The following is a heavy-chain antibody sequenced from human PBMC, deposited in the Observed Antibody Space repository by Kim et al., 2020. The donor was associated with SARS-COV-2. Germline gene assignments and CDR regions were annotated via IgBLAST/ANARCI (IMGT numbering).Heavy chain of an antibody. Sequence: SETLSLTCAVYGGSFSGYYWSWIRQPPGKGLEWIGEINHSGSTNYNPSLKSRVTISVDTSKNQFSLKLSSVTAADTAVYYCARDWFDPWGQGTLVTVSS. V-gene: IGHV4-34*01. CDR2: INHSGST. J-gene: IGHJ5*02. CDR1: GGSFSGYY. CDR3: ARDWFDP.